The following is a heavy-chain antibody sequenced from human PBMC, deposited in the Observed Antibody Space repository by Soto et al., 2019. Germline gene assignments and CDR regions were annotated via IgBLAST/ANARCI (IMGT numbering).Heavy chain of an antibody. CDR2: ISSSSSYI. V-gene: IGHV3-21*01. CDR3: ARDSDYYDSSGYADY. J-gene: IGHJ4*02. CDR1: GFTFSSYS. Sequence: EVQLVESGGGLVKPGGSLRLSCAASGFTFSSYSMTWVRQAPGKGLEWVSSISSSSSYIYYADSVKGRFTISRDNAKNSLYLQMNSLRAEDTAVYYCARDSDYYDSSGYADYWGQGTLVTVSS. D-gene: IGHD3-22*01.